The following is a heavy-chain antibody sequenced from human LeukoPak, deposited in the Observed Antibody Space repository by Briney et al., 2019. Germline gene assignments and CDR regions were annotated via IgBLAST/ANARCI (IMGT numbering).Heavy chain of an antibody. V-gene: IGHV3-11*01. J-gene: IGHJ4*02. CDR2: ISSSGSTI. Sequence: GGSLRLSCAASGFTCSDYYMSWIRQAPGKGLDWISYISSSGSTIYYADSVKGRFTISRDNAKNSLYLQMNSLRAEDTAVYYCARVAVTTCTIDYWGQGTLVTVSS. CDR3: ARVAVTTCTIDY. D-gene: IGHD4-17*01. CDR1: GFTCSDYY.